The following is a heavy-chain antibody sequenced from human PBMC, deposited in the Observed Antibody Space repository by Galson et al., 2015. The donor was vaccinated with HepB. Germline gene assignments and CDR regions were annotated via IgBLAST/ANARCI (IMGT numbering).Heavy chain of an antibody. CDR2: INDNGDNT. D-gene: IGHD6-13*01. J-gene: IGHJ4*02. CDR3: VKNPYRNSWFQMYYFDY. V-gene: IGHV3-64D*06. CDR1: GFTFSSYA. Sequence: SLRLSCAASGFTFSSYAMHWVRQAPGKGLEYVSAINDNGDNTYYADSVKGRFTISRDNSKNTLYLQMTSLRAEDTAVYFCVKNPYRNSWFQMYYFDYWGQGTLVTVSS.